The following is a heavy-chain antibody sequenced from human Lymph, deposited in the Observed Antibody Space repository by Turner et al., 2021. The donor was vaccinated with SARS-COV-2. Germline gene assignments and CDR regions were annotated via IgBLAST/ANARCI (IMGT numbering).Heavy chain of an antibody. CDR2: IWYDGRNK. CDR1: GFTFSSYG. V-gene: IGHV3-33*01. CDR3: ARGSAGGDV. J-gene: IGHJ6*02. Sequence: QVQLVESGGGVVQPGRSLRLSCAASGFTFSSYGMHWVRQAPGKGLEWVAFIWYDGRNKYYADSVKGRFTISRDNSKNTLYLKMNSLRAEDTAVHYCARGSAGGDVWGQGTTVTVSS. D-gene: IGHD6-13*01.